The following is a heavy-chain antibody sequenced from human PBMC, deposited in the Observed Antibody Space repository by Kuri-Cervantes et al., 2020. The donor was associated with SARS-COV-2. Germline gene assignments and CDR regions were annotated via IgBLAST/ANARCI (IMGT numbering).Heavy chain of an antibody. J-gene: IGHJ5*02. CDR1: GYSFTNYG. V-gene: IGHV1-18*04. CDR2: ISAYNGNT. CDR3: ARDFNDFWSGYATFDP. D-gene: IGHD3-3*01. Sequence: ASVKVSCKSSGYSFTNYGINWVRQAPGQGLEWMGWISAYNGNTIYAKKLQGRVTMTTDTSTSTAYMDLRSLRSDDTAVYYCARDFNDFWSGYATFDPWGQGTRVTVSS.